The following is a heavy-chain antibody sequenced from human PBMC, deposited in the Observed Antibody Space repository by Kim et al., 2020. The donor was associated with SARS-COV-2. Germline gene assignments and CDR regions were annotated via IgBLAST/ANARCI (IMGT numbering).Heavy chain of an antibody. CDR1: GFLLSTSGMC. D-gene: IGHD2-15*01. V-gene: IGHV2-70*01. J-gene: IGHJ6*02. CDR3: ARILEFPHSYNYDYYGMDV. Sequence: SGPTLVNPTQTLTLTCTFSGFLLSTSGMCVSWIRQPPGKALEWLALLDWDDDKYYSTSLKTRLTISKDTSKNQVVLTMTNMDPVDTATYYCARILEFPHSYNYDYYGMDVWGQGTTVTVSS. CDR2: LDWDDDK.